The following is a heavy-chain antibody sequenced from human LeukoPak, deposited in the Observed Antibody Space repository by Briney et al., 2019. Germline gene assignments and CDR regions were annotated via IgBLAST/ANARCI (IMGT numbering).Heavy chain of an antibody. J-gene: IGHJ4*02. V-gene: IGHV1-2*02. Sequence: ASVTVSCKASGFTFTDHYMHWVRQAPGQGLEWMGWINGKRGDTNYAQNFQDRVTMTRDTSTSTVYMELSRLTVDDTAVYYCARDHDWGVDYWGQGTLVSVSS. CDR1: GFTFTDHY. D-gene: IGHD7-27*01. CDR3: ARDHDWGVDY. CDR2: INGKRGDT.